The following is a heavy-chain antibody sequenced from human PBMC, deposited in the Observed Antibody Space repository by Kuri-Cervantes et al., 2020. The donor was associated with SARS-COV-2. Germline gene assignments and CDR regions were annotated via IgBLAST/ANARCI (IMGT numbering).Heavy chain of an antibody. V-gene: IGHV3-30*03. CDR1: GFNFSRTD. CDR3: ARSARAAGTYYYYGMDV. Sequence: GGSLRLSCAASGFNFSRTDMHWVRQAPGKGLEWVAVISHDGKNKKCIASGKGRFTISRDNSQNTLYLHMKSLRAEDTAVYYCARSARAAGTYYYYGMDVWGQGTTVTVSS. D-gene: IGHD6-13*01. CDR2: ISHDGKNK. J-gene: IGHJ6*02.